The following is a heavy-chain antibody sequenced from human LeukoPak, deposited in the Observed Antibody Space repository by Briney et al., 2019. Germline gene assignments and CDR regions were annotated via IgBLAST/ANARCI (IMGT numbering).Heavy chain of an antibody. CDR2: IWYDGSNK. CDR3: ARAVLDLKTPYYDFWSGPYGMDV. V-gene: IGHV3-33*01. J-gene: IGHJ6*02. CDR1: GFTFSSYG. Sequence: RTVSLSCAASGFTFSSYGMHWVRQAPGKGLMWGIVIWYDGSNKYYADSVKGRFTISRDNAKNSLYLQMNRLRAEDTAVYYCARAVLDLKTPYYDFWSGPYGMDVGGQGTTVTVSS. D-gene: IGHD3-3*01.